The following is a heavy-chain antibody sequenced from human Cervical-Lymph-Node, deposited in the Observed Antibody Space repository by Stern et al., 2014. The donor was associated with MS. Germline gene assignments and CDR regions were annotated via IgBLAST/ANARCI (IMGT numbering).Heavy chain of an antibody. D-gene: IGHD6-13*01. V-gene: IGHV3-9*01. J-gene: IGHJ4*02. Sequence: EVQLVESGGGLVQPGRSLRLSCAASGFTFDDYAMHWVRQAPGKGLEWVSGISWNSGTIGYADSVKGRFTISRDNAKNSLYLQMNSLGAEDTALYYCTKGGGAAADYYFDYWGQGTLVTVSS. CDR2: ISWNSGTI. CDR1: GFTFDDYA. CDR3: TKGGGAAADYYFDY.